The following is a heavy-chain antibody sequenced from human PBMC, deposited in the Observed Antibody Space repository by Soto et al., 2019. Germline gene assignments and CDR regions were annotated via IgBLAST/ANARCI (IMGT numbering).Heavy chain of an antibody. CDR3: ARGGARPWFDP. J-gene: IGHJ5*02. V-gene: IGHV4-59*02. Sequence: SETLSLTCTVSGGSVSSYYWSWIRQPPGKGLEWIGYIYYSGSTNYNPSLKSRVTISVDTSKNQFSLKLSSVTAADTAVYYCARGGARPWFDPWGQGTLVTVSS. D-gene: IGHD3-16*01. CDR1: GGSVSSYY. CDR2: IYYSGST.